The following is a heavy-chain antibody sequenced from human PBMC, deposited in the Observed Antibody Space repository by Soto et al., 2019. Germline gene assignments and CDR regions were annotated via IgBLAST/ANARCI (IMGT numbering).Heavy chain of an antibody. CDR3: ARGRITGTFYYYYGMDV. J-gene: IGHJ6*02. V-gene: IGHV4-34*01. CDR1: GGSFSGYY. CDR2: INHSGST. Sequence: PSETLSLTCAVYGGSFSGYYWSWIRQPPGKGLEWIGEINHSGSTNYNPSLKSRVTISVDTSKSQFSLKLSSVTAADTAVYYCARGRITGTFYYYYGMDVWGQGTTVTVSS. D-gene: IGHD1-20*01.